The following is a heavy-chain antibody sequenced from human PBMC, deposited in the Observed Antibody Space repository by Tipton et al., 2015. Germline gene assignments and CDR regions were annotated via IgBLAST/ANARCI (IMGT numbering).Heavy chain of an antibody. CDR2: ISWSSGSI. CDR3: VKDMTGTIFPPRFEY. CDR1: GFIFDDSA. Sequence: RSLRLSCVASGFIFDDSALHWVRQTPGKGLEWVSGISWSSGSIGYADSVKGRFTISRDNAKKSLYLQMSTLRVQDTALYYCVKDMTGTIFPPRFEYWGQGALVTVSS. J-gene: IGHJ4*02. D-gene: IGHD4-17*01. V-gene: IGHV3-9*01.